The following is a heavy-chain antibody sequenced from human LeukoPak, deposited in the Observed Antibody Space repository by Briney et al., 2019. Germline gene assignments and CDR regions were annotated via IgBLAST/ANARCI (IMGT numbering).Heavy chain of an antibody. D-gene: IGHD3-22*01. CDR1: GYSFTSYW. J-gene: IGHJ5*02. CDR2: IYPGDSDT. V-gene: IGHV5-51*01. CDR3: ARHGGDYYDSSGTNWFDP. Sequence: GESLKISCKGSGYSFTSYWIGWVRQMPGKGLEWMGIIYPGDSDTRYSLSFQGQVTISADKSISTAYLQWSSLKASDTAMYYCARHGGDYYDSSGTNWFDPWGQGTLVTVSS.